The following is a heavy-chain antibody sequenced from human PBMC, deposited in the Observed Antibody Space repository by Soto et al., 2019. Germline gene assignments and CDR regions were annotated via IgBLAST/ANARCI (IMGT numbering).Heavy chain of an antibody. CDR2: GSIGGST. D-gene: IGHD3-16*01. CDR1: GFTFSSYA. V-gene: IGHV3-23*01. Sequence: PGGSLRLSCAASGFTFSSYAMGWVRQGPGQGLEWVAVGSIGGSTRYADSVRGRFTISRYNSTNTLSLQMNSLTAEDTAVYFYSKRRCAVWHFDHRGQGALVTVSS. J-gene: IGHJ4*02. CDR3: SKRRCAVWHFDH.